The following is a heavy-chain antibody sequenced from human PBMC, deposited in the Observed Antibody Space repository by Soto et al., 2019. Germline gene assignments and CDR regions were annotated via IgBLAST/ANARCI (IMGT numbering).Heavy chain of an antibody. CDR1: GFTFSSYS. Sequence: GGSLRLSCAASGFTFSSYSMNWVRQAPGKGLEWVSSISSSSSYIYYADSVKGRFTISRDNAKNSLYLQMNSLRAEDTAVYYCARDGHSYGSASYYYGMDVWGQGTTVTV. J-gene: IGHJ6*02. CDR3: ARDGHSYGSASYYYGMDV. D-gene: IGHD5-18*01. CDR2: ISSSSSYI. V-gene: IGHV3-21*01.